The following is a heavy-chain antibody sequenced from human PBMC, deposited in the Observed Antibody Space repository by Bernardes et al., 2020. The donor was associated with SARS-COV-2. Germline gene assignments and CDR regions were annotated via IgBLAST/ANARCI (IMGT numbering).Heavy chain of an antibody. CDR1: GFSLTTTGVG. D-gene: IGHD6-19*01. V-gene: IGHV2-5*02. CDR3: VKGSVAVAGVDY. CDR2: IYWDDDE. J-gene: IGHJ4*02. Sequence: SGPTLVKPTQTLTLTCTFSGFSLTTTGVGVGWIRQPPGKALEWLALIYWDDDERYSPSLKSRLTISRDDSKNMLYLQMSSLRVEDTAIYFCVKGSVAVAGVDYWGQGTLVTVSS.